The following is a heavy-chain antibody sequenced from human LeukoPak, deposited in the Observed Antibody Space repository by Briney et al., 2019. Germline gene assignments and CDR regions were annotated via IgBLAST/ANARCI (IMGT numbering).Heavy chain of an antibody. J-gene: IGHJ4*02. CDR1: GFTFSSYA. D-gene: IGHD3-22*01. CDR2: ISYDGSNK. Sequence: GGSLRLSCAASGFTFSSYAMHWVRQAPGKGLEWVAVISYDGSNKYYADSVKGRFTISRDNSKNTLYLQMNSLRAEDTAVYYCAKDNYYDSSGPLKYWDQGTLVTVSS. CDR3: AKDNYYDSSGPLKY. V-gene: IGHV3-30-3*01.